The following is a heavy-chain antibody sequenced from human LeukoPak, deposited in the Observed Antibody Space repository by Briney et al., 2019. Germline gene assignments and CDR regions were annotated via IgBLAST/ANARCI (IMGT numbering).Heavy chain of an antibody. J-gene: IGHJ4*02. D-gene: IGHD2-21*02. CDR3: ARDRSGGDIYFDS. CDR2: TSKSGDTI. CDR1: GFTFSSYG. V-gene: IGHV3-48*03. Sequence: GGSLRLSCAASGFTFSSYGMNWVRQAPGRGLEWISYTSKSGDTIYYADSVKGRFTISRDNAKNSLYLQMNSLRADDTAIYFCARDRSGGDIYFDSWGQGTLATVSS.